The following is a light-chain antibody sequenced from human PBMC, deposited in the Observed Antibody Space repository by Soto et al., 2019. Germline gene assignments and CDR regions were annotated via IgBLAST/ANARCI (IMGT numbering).Light chain of an antibody. V-gene: IGLV2-14*01. CDR2: EVS. Sequence: QSVLTHPASVSGTPGQSITISCTGSNSDVGIYDFVSWYQHHPGRAPKLIVSEVSHRPSGVSNRFSGSKSGNTASLTISGLQSEDEADYYCISYTSDDVRYVFGTGTKVTVL. CDR1: NSDVGIYDF. J-gene: IGLJ1*01. CDR3: ISYTSDDVRYV.